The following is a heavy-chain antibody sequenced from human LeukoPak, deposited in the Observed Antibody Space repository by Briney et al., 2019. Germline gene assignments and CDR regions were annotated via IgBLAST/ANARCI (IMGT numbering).Heavy chain of an antibody. CDR2: ISGSGGST. J-gene: IGHJ3*02. D-gene: IGHD6-13*01. CDR3: AKGTLTLAAAGEAFDI. Sequence: GGSLRLSCAASGFTFSSYGMSWVRQAPGKGLEWVSAISGSGGSTYYADSVKGRFTISRDNSKNTLYLQMNSLRAEDTAVYYCAKGTLTLAAAGEAFDIWGQGTMVTVSS. V-gene: IGHV3-23*01. CDR1: GFTFSSYG.